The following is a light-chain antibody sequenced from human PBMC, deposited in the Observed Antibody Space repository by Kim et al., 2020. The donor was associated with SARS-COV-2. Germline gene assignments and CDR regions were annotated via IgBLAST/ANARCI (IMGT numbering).Light chain of an antibody. V-gene: IGLV2-14*03. CDR3: SSYTSSSTRV. J-gene: IGLJ1*01. CDR1: SSDVGGYNY. Sequence: GQSITISCTGPSSDVGGYNYVSWYQQHPGKAPKFMIYDVSNRPSGVSNRFSGSKSGNTASLTISGLQAEDEADYYCSSYTSSSTRVFGTGTKVTVL. CDR2: DVS.